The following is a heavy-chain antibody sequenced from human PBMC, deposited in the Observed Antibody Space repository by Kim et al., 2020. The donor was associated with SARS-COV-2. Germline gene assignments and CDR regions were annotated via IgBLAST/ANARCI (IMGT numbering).Heavy chain of an antibody. Sequence: SYSHPPHHSRVTISDDASENQFPLKLSSVTAADTAMYYCARYSSGWFFDYWGQGTLVTVSS. D-gene: IGHD6-19*01. V-gene: IGHV4-39*06. CDR3: ARYSSGWFFDY. CDR2: S. J-gene: IGHJ4*02.